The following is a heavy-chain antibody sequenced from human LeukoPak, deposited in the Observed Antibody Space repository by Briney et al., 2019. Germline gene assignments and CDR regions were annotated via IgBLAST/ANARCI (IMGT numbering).Heavy chain of an antibody. CDR2: ISGSGGST. D-gene: IGHD1-1*01. CDR3: AKDLWEGTWNFFDY. J-gene: IGHJ4*02. Sequence: PGGSLRLSCAASGFTFSSYAMSWVRQAPGKGLEWVSAISGSGGSTYYADSVKGRFTISRDSSKNTLYLQMNSLRAEDTAIYYCAKDLWEGTWNFFDYWGQGTLVTVSS. CDR1: GFTFSSYA. V-gene: IGHV3-23*01.